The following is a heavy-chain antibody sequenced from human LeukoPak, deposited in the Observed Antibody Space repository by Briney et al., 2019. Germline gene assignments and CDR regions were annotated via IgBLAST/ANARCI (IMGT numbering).Heavy chain of an antibody. CDR1: GFTFSSYW. D-gene: IGHD3-3*01. Sequence: GESLRLSCAASGFTFSSYWMHWVRQAPGKGLVWVSRINSDGSSTGYADSVKGRFTISRDNAKNTLYLQMNSLRAEDTAVYYCARDQEENYDFWSGYYTTGYYGMDVWGQGTTVTVSS. CDR3: ARDQEENYDFWSGYYTTGYYGMDV. CDR2: INSDGSST. J-gene: IGHJ6*02. V-gene: IGHV3-74*01.